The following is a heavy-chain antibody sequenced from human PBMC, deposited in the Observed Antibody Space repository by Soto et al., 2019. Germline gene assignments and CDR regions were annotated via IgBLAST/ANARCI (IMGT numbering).Heavy chain of an antibody. D-gene: IGHD7-27*01. V-gene: IGHV3-64D*06. CDR2: ISSHGGRT. CDR3: VKARATGPKSDFDY. Sequence: PVGSLRLSCSASGFTFGTYTMHWVRQAPGRGPECASTISSHGGRTFYADFVKDRFTMSSDNSKNTLYLQMSSLRLEDTAVYYCVKARATGPKSDFDYWGQGTLVTVSS. J-gene: IGHJ4*02. CDR1: GFTFGTYT.